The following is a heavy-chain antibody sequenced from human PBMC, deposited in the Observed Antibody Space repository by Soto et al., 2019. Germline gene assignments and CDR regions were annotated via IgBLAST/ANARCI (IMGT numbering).Heavy chain of an antibody. Sequence: SETLSLTCAVYGGSFSGYYWSGIRQPPGKGLEWIGEINHSGSTNYNPSLKSRVTISVDTSKNQFSLKLSSVTAADTAVYYCARDNDYDSSGYPNPGAFDIWGQGTMVT. CDR1: GGSFSGYY. J-gene: IGHJ3*02. D-gene: IGHD3-22*01. CDR2: INHSGST. CDR3: ARDNDYDSSGYPNPGAFDI. V-gene: IGHV4-34*01.